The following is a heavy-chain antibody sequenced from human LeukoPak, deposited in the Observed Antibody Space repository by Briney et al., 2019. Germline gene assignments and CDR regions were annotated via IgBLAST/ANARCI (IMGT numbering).Heavy chain of an antibody. Sequence: SETLSLTCSVSADSMSGNHWAWIRQPPGKGLEWLGHIFYSGSTNYNPSLKSRVTFSLDTSKNQFSLQLNSVTPEDTAMYYCARVYYDILTGYYNVIDCWGQGTLVTVSS. D-gene: IGHD3-9*01. CDR2: IFYSGST. J-gene: IGHJ4*02. CDR3: ARVYYDILTGYYNVIDC. V-gene: IGHV4-59*12. CDR1: ADSMSGNH.